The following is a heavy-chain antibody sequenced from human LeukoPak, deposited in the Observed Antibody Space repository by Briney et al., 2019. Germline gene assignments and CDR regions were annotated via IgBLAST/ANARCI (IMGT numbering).Heavy chain of an antibody. V-gene: IGHV3-30*04. D-gene: IGHD3-10*01. CDR2: ISYDGSNT. CDR3: ATELRILSWGVDAFDI. Sequence: PGRSLRLSCAASGFNFNSYAVHWVRQAPGKGLEWVAFISYDGSNTYHADSVKGRFTISRDTSKTTVYLQMNSLRAEDTAAYYCATELRILSWGVDAFDIWGQGTMVTVCS. J-gene: IGHJ3*02. CDR1: GFNFNSYA.